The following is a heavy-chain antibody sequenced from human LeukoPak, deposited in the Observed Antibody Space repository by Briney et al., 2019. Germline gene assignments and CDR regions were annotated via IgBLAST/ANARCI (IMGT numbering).Heavy chain of an antibody. CDR2: IRSKAYGGTT. CDR1: GFTFGDYA. Sequence: GGSLRLSCTTSGFTFGDYAMSWVRQAPGKGLEWVGFIRSKAYGGTTEYAASVKGRFTISRDDSKSIAYLQMNSLKTEDIAVYSCQTYYYDTSGYYYIDQWGQGTLVTVSS. D-gene: IGHD3-22*01. V-gene: IGHV3-49*04. J-gene: IGHJ4*02. CDR3: QTYYYDTSGYYYIDQ.